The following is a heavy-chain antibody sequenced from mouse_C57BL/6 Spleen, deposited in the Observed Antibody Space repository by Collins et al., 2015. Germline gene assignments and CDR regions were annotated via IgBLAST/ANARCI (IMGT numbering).Heavy chain of an antibody. D-gene: IGHD1-1*01. CDR1: GYTFTDYE. J-gene: IGHJ2*01. CDR2: IDPETGGT. Sequence: QVQLQQSGAELVRPGASVTLSCKASGYTFTDYEMHWVKQTPVHGLEWIGAIDPETGGTAYNQKFKGKAILTADKSSSTAYMELRSLTSEDSAVYYCTRRRYGSYYFDYWGQGTTLTVSS. CDR3: TRRRYGSYYFDY. V-gene: IGHV1-15*01.